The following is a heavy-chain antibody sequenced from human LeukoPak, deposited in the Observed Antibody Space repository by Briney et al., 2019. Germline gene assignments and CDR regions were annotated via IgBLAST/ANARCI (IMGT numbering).Heavy chain of an antibody. CDR2: INHSGST. V-gene: IGHV4-34*01. Sequence: SETLSLTCAVYGGSFSGYYWSWIRQPPGKGLEWIGEINHSGSTNYNPSLKSRVTISVDTSKNQFSLKLSSVTAADTAVYYCATRNRYYYGSGRPFDYWGQGTLVTVSS. CDR3: ATRNRYYYGSGRPFDY. D-gene: IGHD3-10*01. J-gene: IGHJ4*02. CDR1: GGSFSGYY.